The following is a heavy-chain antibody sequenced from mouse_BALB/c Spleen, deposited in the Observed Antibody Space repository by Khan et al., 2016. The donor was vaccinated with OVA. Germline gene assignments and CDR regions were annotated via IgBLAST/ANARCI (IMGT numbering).Heavy chain of an antibody. CDR1: GHTFTKFG. Sequence: QIQLQSGPEVKKPGETVKISCKASGHTFTKFGMNWVKQAPGKGLKWMGWINTYTGEPTYADDFNERFAFSLETSASTAYLQINNLKNEDTATYFCARPPYFSYVLDNWGQGTSVTVSS. J-gene: IGHJ4*01. CDR3: ARPPYFSYVLDN. D-gene: IGHD2-10*01. CDR2: INTYTGEP. V-gene: IGHV9-3-1*01.